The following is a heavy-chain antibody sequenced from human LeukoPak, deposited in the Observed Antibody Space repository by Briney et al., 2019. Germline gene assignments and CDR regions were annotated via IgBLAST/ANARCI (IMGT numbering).Heavy chain of an antibody. V-gene: IGHV3-74*01. CDR1: GFTFSTYW. J-gene: IGHJ5*02. CDR3: VRDGGNYWFDP. D-gene: IGHD4-23*01. CDR2: ISSDGTNT. Sequence: GKSLRLSCAASGFTFSTYWMHWVRQAPGKGLVWVARISSDGTNTGYADSVKGRFTISRDNAKNTVYLQMNSLRAEETAVYYCVRDGGNYWFDPWGQGTLVTVSS.